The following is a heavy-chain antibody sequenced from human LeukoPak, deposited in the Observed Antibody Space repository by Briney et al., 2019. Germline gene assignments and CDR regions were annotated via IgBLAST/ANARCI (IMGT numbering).Heavy chain of an antibody. J-gene: IGHJ5*02. CDR1: GGSISLSYYY. D-gene: IGHD3-10*01. CDR2: VYYSGST. V-gene: IGHV4-39*01. CDR3: ARSETEVLLWFGGTPNWFDP. Sequence: SETLSLTCSVSGGSISLSYYYWGWIRQPPGKALEWIGSVYYSGSTYYNPSLKSRVTISVDTSKNQFSLKLSSVTAADTAVYYCARSETEVLLWFGGTPNWFDPWGQGTLVTVSS.